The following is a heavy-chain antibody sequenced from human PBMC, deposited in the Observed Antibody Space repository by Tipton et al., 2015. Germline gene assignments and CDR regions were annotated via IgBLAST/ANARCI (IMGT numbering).Heavy chain of an antibody. D-gene: IGHD3-16*01. Sequence: GSLRLSCAASGFNVSNNYVHWVRQAPGKGLEWVSVIYSGGSTYYADSVKGRFTISRDNFKNTLYLQMNSLRAEDTAVYYCARDIWGGPLYGMDVWGRGTTVTVSS. J-gene: IGHJ6*02. V-gene: IGHV3-53*01. CDR2: IYSGGST. CDR1: GFNVSNNY. CDR3: ARDIWGGPLYGMDV.